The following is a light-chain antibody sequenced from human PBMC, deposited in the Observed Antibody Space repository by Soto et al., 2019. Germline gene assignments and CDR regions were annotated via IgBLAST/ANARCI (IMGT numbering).Light chain of an antibody. Sequence: QSVLTQPASMSGSPGQSITISCTGTSSDVGGYNYVSWYQQHPGKAPKLMIYEVSHRPSGVSDRFSGSKSGNTASLTISGLQAEDEADYYCQVWDTSSDQVVFGGGTKLTVL. CDR3: QVWDTSSDQVV. CDR2: EVS. V-gene: IGLV2-14*01. J-gene: IGLJ2*01. CDR1: SSDVGGYNY.